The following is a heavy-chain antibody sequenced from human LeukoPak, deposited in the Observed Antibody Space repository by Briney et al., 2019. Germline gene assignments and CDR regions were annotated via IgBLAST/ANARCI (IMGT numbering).Heavy chain of an antibody. CDR1: GYIFTNYW. D-gene: IGHD5-24*01. J-gene: IGHJ4*02. Sequence: GESLKISCKGSGYIFTNYWIGWVRQMPGIGLEWMGIIYPGDSDFKYSPSFQGQVTSSADKSISTAYLQWSSLKASDTAMYYCARGEMATTHPYFDYWGQGTLVTVSS. V-gene: IGHV5-51*01. CDR3: ARGEMATTHPYFDY. CDR2: IYPGDSDF.